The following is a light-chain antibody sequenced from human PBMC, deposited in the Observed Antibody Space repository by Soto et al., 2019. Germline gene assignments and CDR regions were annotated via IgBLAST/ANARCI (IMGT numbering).Light chain of an antibody. CDR3: QQYGSSPWT. Sequence: EIVLTQSPGTLSLSPGERATLSCRASQSVSSNYLAWYQQKPGQAPRPLIYGASSRATGIPDRFRGSGAGTDVTLTISRLEPEDFAVYYCQQYGSSPWTFGQGTKVEIK. V-gene: IGKV3-20*01. J-gene: IGKJ1*01. CDR1: QSVSSNY. CDR2: GAS.